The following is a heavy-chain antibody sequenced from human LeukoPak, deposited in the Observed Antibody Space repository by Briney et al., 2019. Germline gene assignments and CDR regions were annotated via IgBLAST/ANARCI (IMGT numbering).Heavy chain of an antibody. D-gene: IGHD2-15*01. J-gene: IGHJ3*01. V-gene: IGHV3-74*01. Sequence: GGSLRLSCAASGFTFSSYWMHWVRQAPGKGLVWVSRINSDGSSTTYADSVRGRFTISRDNAKNTVDLQMNSLRAEDTAVYYCARGGIGSFDLWGQGTMVTVSS. CDR1: GFTFSSYW. CDR2: INSDGSST. CDR3: ARGGIGSFDL.